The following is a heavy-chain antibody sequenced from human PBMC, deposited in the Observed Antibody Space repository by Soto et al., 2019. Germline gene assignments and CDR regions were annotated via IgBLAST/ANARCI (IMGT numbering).Heavy chain of an antibody. D-gene: IGHD2-2*01. CDR1: GFTFSSYA. CDR2: ISSNGGST. J-gene: IGHJ4*02. V-gene: IGHV3-64D*09. Sequence: GGSLRLSCAASGFTFSSYAMHWVRQAPGKGLEYVSAISSNGGSTYYADSVKGRFTISRDNSKNTLYLQMSSLRAEDTAVYDCVKVKNIVVVPAVPFDYWGQGTLVTVSS. CDR3: VKVKNIVVVPAVPFDY.